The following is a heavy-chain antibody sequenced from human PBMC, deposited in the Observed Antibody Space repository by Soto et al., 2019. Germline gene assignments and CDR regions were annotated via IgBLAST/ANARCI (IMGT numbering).Heavy chain of an antibody. Sequence: SETLSLTCTVSGSSISSYYWSWIRQPPGKGLEWIGYIYYSGSTNYNPSLKSRVTISVDTSKNQFSLKLSSVTAADTAVYYCARLKYYYGSGSYSDYYYGMDVWGQGTTVTVSS. CDR3: ARLKYYYGSGSYSDYYYGMDV. D-gene: IGHD3-10*01. CDR1: GSSISSYY. J-gene: IGHJ6*02. V-gene: IGHV4-59*08. CDR2: IYYSGST.